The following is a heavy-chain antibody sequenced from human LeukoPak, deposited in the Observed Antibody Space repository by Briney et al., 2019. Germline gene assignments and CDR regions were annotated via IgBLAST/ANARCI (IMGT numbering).Heavy chain of an antibody. Sequence: SETLSLTCAVSGGSISSGGYSWSWIRQPPGKGLEWIGYIYHSGSTYYNPSLKSRVTISVDRSRNQFSLKLSSVTAADTAVYYCARASTRPFYGDYGHDAFDIWGQGTMVTVSS. CDR1: GGSISSGGYS. CDR2: IYHSGST. CDR3: ARASTRPFYGDYGHDAFDI. V-gene: IGHV4-30-2*01. J-gene: IGHJ3*02. D-gene: IGHD4-17*01.